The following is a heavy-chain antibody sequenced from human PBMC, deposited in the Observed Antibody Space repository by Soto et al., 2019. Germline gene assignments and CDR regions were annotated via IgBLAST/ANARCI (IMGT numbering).Heavy chain of an antibody. CDR1: GFTFSNAW. D-gene: IGHD3-10*01. V-gene: IGHV3-15*01. CDR2: IKSKTDGGTT. CDR3: TTGHSGTSFAY. J-gene: IGHJ4*02. Sequence: GGSLRLSCAASGFTFSNAWMSWVRQAPGKGLEWVGRIKSKTDGGTTDYAEPVKGRFTISRDDSKNTLYLQMNSLKTEDTAVYYCTTGHSGTSFAYWGQGTLVTVSS.